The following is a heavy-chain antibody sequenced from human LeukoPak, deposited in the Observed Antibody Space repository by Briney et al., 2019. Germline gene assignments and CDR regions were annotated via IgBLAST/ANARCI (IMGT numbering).Heavy chain of an antibody. CDR3: ARDGGDCSAGSCYSAGYFDY. V-gene: IGHV3-48*03. CDR1: GFTFSSYE. J-gene: IGHJ4*02. D-gene: IGHD2-15*01. CDR2: ISSSGSTI. Sequence: PGGSLRLSCAASGFTFSSYEMNWVRQAPGKGLEWVSYISSSGSTIYYADSVKGRFTISRDNAKNSLYLQMNSLRAEDTAVYYCARDGGDCSAGSCYSAGYFDYWGQGTLVTVSS.